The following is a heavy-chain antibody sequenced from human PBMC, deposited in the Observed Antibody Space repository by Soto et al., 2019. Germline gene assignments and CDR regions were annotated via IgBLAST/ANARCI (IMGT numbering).Heavy chain of an antibody. CDR1: GYTFTSYG. J-gene: IGHJ3*02. D-gene: IGHD6-19*01. V-gene: IGHV1-18*01. CDR2: ISAYNGNT. Sequence: QVQLVQSGAEVKKPGASVKVSCKASGYTFTSYGITWVRQAPGQGLEWMGWISAYNGNTNYAHKLQGRVTMTTDTSTSTAYMELRSLRSDDTAVYYCARHQSSGWYFYAFDIWGQGTMVTVSS. CDR3: ARHQSSGWYFYAFDI.